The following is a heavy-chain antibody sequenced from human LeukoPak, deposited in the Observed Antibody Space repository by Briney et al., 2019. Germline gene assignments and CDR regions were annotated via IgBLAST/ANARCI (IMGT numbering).Heavy chain of an antibody. CDR1: GGSISSSSYY. CDR2: IYYSGST. D-gene: IGHD4-17*01. CDR3: ARVTYGDYHYYYMDV. V-gene: IGHV4-39*07. Sequence: SETLSLTCTVSGGSISSSSYYWGWIRQPPGKGLEWIGSIYYSGSTYYNPSLKSRVTISVDTSKNQFSLKLSSVTAADTAVYYCARVTYGDYHYYYMDVWGKGTTVTISS. J-gene: IGHJ6*03.